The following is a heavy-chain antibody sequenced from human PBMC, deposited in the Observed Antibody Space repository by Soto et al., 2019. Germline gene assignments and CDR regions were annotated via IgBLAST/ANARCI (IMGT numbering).Heavy chain of an antibody. CDR3: ARAPPYYYHSSGYPRHY. Sequence: GGSLRLSCAASGFTVSSNYMSWVRQAPGKGLEWVSVIYSGGITYYADSVKGRFTISRYNSKNTLYLQINSLRAEDTAVYYCARAPPYYYHSSGYPRHYWGPGTLVTVSS. D-gene: IGHD3-22*01. CDR2: IYSGGIT. V-gene: IGHV3-53*01. CDR1: GFTVSSNY. J-gene: IGHJ4*02.